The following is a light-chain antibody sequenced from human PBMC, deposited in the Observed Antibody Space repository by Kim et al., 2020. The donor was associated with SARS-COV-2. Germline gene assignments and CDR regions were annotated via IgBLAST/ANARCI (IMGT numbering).Light chain of an antibody. J-gene: IGLJ2*01. CDR1: SSNIGGNY. Sequence: GQGVTISWPGSSSNIGGNYVHWYQLLPGTAPRLLIFDNSNRPSGVPGRFSGSKSGSSASLAITGLQSEDEGDYYCQTYDSSLTALVFGGGTQLTVL. CDR3: QTYDSSLTALV. V-gene: IGLV1-40*01. CDR2: DNS.